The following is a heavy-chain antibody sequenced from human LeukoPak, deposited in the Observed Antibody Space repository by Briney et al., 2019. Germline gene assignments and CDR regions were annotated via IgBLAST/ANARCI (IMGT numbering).Heavy chain of an antibody. J-gene: IGHJ2*01. D-gene: IGHD3-3*01. CDR2: IRYDGSNK. V-gene: IGHV3-30*02. CDR3: ARGVKDADFWSGRYYSFDL. Sequence: PGGSLRLSCAASGFTFSSYGMHWVRQAPGKGLEWVAFIRYDGSNKFYADSVKGRFTISRDNSKNTLYLQMNSLRPEDTAVYYCARGVKDADFWSGRYYSFDLWGRGTLVTVSS. CDR1: GFTFSSYG.